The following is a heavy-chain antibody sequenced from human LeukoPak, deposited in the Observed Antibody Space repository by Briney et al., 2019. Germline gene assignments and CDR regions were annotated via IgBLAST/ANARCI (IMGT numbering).Heavy chain of an antibody. V-gene: IGHV3-23*01. J-gene: IGHJ2*01. Sequence: PGGSLRLSCAASGFTFSSYAMSWVRQAPGKGLEWVSAISGSGGSTYYADSVKGRFTISRDNSKNTLYLQMNSLRAEDTAVYYCARAGRYGDYVAHWYFDLWGRGTLVTVSS. CDR3: ARAGRYGDYVAHWYFDL. D-gene: IGHD4-17*01. CDR1: GFTFSSYA. CDR2: ISGSGGST.